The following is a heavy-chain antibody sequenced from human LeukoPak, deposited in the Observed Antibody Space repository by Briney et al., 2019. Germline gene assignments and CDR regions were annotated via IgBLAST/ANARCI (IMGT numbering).Heavy chain of an antibody. J-gene: IGHJ4*02. D-gene: IGHD1-26*01. CDR1: GFTFSSYT. CDR3: AKGTTWELPRFDY. CDR2: ISDSGGSR. Sequence: GGSLRLSCAASGFTFSSYTMTWVRQAPGKGLEWVSTISDSGGSRYYADSVKGRFTIARDNTKHTLYLQMNSPRPEDTAVYYCAKGTTWELPRFDYWGQGTLVTAS. V-gene: IGHV3-23*01.